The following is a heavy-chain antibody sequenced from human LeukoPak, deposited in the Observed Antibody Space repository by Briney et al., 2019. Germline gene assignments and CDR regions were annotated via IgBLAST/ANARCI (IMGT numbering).Heavy chain of an antibody. J-gene: IGHJ4*02. D-gene: IGHD3-3*01. CDR1: GGSFSGYY. CDR3: ARNDFWSGYTFDY. CDR2: INHSGST. V-gene: IGHV4-34*01. Sequence: SETLSLTCAVYGGSFSGYYWSWIRQPPGKGLEWIGEINHSGSTNYNPSLKSRVTISVDTSKNQFSLKLSSVTAADTAMYYCARNDFWSGYTFDYWGQGTLVTVSS.